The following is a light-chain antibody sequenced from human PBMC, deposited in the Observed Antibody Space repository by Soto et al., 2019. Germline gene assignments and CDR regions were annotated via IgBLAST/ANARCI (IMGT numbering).Light chain of an antibody. CDR1: QGISNY. Sequence: DIQMTQSPSSLSASVGDRVTITCRASQGISNYLAWYHQKPGKLPNLLIYAASTLQSGVPSRFSGSGSGTDFTLPISSLQPEDVATYYCQKYNSALPNTFGQGTRLESK. CDR2: AAS. J-gene: IGKJ5*01. V-gene: IGKV1-27*01. CDR3: QKYNSALPNT.